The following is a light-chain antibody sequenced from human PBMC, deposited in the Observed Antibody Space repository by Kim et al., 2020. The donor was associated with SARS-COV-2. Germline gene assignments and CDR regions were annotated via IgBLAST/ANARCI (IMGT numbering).Light chain of an antibody. CDR2: ANE. CDR3: GTWDNSRGGV. Sequence: QSVLTQPPSVSAAPGQKVTISCSGSSSNIGKFSVSWYQQLPETAPKLLIYANEKRPSGIPDRFSGSKSGTSATLVITGLQTGDEADYYCGTWDNSRGGVFGGGTQLTVL. CDR1: SSNIGKFS. J-gene: IGLJ3*02. V-gene: IGLV1-51*01.